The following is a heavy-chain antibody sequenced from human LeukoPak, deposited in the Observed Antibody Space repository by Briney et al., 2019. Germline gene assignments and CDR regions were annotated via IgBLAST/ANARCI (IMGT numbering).Heavy chain of an antibody. Sequence: PSETLTHTCTVSGGSISSYYWNWIRQPPGKGLEWIGYIYYSGSTNYNPSLKSRVTISVDTSKNQFSLKLSSVTAANTAVYYCGRYLKPSALSVFDILGQGTMVTVSS. CDR1: GGSISSYY. CDR2: IYYSGST. J-gene: IGHJ3*02. CDR3: GRYLKPSALSVFDI. V-gene: IGHV4-59*01. D-gene: IGHD2-2*01.